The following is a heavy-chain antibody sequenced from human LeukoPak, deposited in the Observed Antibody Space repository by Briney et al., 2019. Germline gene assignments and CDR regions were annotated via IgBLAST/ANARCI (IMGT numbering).Heavy chain of an antibody. V-gene: IGHV4-61*01. CDR2: IYYNGGT. D-gene: IGHD5-18*01. J-gene: IGHJ4*02. Sequence: SETLSPTCTVSGDSVSNSLYYWSWIRQPPGKGLEWIGYIYYNGGTNYNPSLKSRVTISIDTSTNQFSLRLNSMTAADTAVYYCARVLRAASWRSYDYWGQGSLVTVSS. CDR1: GDSVSNSLYY. CDR3: ARVLRAASWRSYDY.